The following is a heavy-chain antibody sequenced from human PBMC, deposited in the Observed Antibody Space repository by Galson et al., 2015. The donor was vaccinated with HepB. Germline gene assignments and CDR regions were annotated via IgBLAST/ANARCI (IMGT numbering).Heavy chain of an antibody. CDR2: VYRGGGT. Sequence: SLRLSCAASGFTVSANYMNWVRQAPGKGLEWVSVVYRGGGTTYYADSVKGRFTISRDNSKNTLSLQMNSLRAEDTAIYYCARGTYLYDDSGYYFDYWGYGTLVTVSS. CDR3: ARGTYLYDDSGYYFDY. D-gene: IGHD3-22*01. CDR1: GFTVSANY. J-gene: IGHJ4*01. V-gene: IGHV3-53*01.